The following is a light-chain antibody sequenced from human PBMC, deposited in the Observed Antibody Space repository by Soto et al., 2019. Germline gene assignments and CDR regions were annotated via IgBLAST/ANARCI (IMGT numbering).Light chain of an antibody. V-gene: IGKV3-20*01. J-gene: IGKJ1*01. CDR2: DAS. CDR1: QSVSSY. CDR3: QQYRSSPPRT. Sequence: EIVLTQSPATLSLSPGERATLSCRASQSVSSYLAWYQQKPGQAPRLLIYDASNRAADVPDRFSGSGSGADFTLTISRLEPEDFAVYYCQQYRSSPPRTFGQGTKVDIK.